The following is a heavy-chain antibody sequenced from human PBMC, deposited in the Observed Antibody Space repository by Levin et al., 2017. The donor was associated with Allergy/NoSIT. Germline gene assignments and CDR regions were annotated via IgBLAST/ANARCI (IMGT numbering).Heavy chain of an antibody. CDR1: GYTFTGYY. J-gene: IGHJ4*02. V-gene: IGHV1-2*06. Sequence: GASVKVSCKASGYTFTGYYMHWVRQAPGQGLEWMGRINPNSGGTNYAQKFQGRVTMTRDTSISTAYMELSRLRSDDTAVYYCARVSDSNTFLFDYWGQGTLVAVSS. CDR2: INPNSGGT. CDR3: ARVSDSNTFLFDY. D-gene: IGHD2/OR15-2a*01.